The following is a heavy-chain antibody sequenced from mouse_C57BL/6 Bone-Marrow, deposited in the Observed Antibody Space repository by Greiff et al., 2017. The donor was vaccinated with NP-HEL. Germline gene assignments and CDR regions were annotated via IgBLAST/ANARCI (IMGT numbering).Heavy chain of an antibody. Sequence: EVQLQQSGPELVKPGASVKIPCKASGYTFTDYNMDWVKQSHGKSLEWIGDINPNNGGTIYNQKFKSKATLTVDKSSSTAYMQLSSLTAEDSAVYYCARRSYGNYGAMDYWGQGTSVTVSS. CDR2: INPNNGGT. CDR3: ARRSYGNYGAMDY. D-gene: IGHD2-1*01. V-gene: IGHV1-18*01. CDR1: GYTFTDYN. J-gene: IGHJ4*01.